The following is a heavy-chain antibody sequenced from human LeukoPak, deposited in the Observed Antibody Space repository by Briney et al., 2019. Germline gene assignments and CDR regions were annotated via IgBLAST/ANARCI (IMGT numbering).Heavy chain of an antibody. Sequence: GGSLRLSCAASGFSFRDYGMHWVRQAPGKGLEWVAFIHYDGNNAYYADSVKGRFTISRDNSKNTLYLQMNSLRAEDTAVYYCAKAGNLGGSNYLYYYYYMDVWGKGTTVTISS. CDR2: IHYDGNNA. CDR1: GFSFRDYG. CDR3: AKAGNLGGSNYLYYYYYMDV. D-gene: IGHD1-26*01. V-gene: IGHV3-30*02. J-gene: IGHJ6*03.